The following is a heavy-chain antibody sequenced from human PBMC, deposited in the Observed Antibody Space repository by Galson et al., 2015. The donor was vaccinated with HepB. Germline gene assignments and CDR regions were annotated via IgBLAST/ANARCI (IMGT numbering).Heavy chain of an antibody. CDR2: ISPYSGGT. CDR3: ARDLTPATGDRSGFDF. V-gene: IGHV1-18*04. Sequence: SVKVSCKASGYTFTRYGLSWVRQAPGQGLEWMGWISPYSGGTDYAQIFKGRVTMTTDTSTRTAYMELRSLTSGDTAVYYCARDLTPATGDRSGFDFWGQGSLVTVSS. CDR1: GYTFTRYG. D-gene: IGHD7-27*01. J-gene: IGHJ4*02.